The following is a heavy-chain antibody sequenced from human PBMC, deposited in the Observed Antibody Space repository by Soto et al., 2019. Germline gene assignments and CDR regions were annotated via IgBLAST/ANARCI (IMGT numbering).Heavy chain of an antibody. CDR1: GGTFSSYA. CDR3: ARGGPYCTNGVCYDYFDY. V-gene: IGHV1-69*01. J-gene: IGHJ4*02. CDR2: IIPIFGTA. D-gene: IGHD2-8*01. Sequence: QVQLVQSGAEVKKPGSSVKVSCKASGGTFSSYAISWVRQAPGQGLEWMGGIIPIFGTANYAQKFQGRVTITADESTSTAYMELRSLRSEDTAVYYCARGGPYCTNGVCYDYFDYWGQGTLVTVSS.